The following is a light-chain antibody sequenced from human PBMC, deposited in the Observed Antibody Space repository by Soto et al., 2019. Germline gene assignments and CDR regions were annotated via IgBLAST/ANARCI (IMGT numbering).Light chain of an antibody. CDR3: ETWESNTHTV. Sequence: QSVLTQSSSASASLGSSVKLTCTLSSGHSSYIIAWHQQQPGKDPRYLMKLEGSGSYNKGSGVPDRFSGSSSGAGRYLTISNLQFEDEADYYCETWESNTHTVFCGGTKLTVL. J-gene: IGLJ3*02. CDR2: LEGSGSY. V-gene: IGLV4-60*02. CDR1: SGHSSYI.